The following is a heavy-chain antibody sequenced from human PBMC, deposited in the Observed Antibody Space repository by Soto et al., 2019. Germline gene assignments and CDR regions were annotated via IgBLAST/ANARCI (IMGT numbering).Heavy chain of an antibody. J-gene: IGHJ4*02. CDR1: GAAIDSHY. D-gene: IGHD3-10*01. Sequence: PSETLSLTCTVSGAAIDSHYWSWIRQPPGKGLEWICQVFYSGSTNYNPSLKSRVTFSINSSKTQFFLMLSSVSAAATAVYYCASPYMVPVDYFDAWGQGTLVTVSS. V-gene: IGHV4-59*11. CDR2: VFYSGST. CDR3: ASPYMVPVDYFDA.